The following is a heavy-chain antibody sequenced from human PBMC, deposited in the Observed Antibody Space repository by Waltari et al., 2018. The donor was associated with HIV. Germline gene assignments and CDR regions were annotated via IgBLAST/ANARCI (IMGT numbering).Heavy chain of an antibody. D-gene: IGHD3-22*01. Sequence: QVQLVESGGGVVQPGRSLSLSCAASGFTFSSYAMPWVRPAPGKGLEWVAVISYDGSNKYYADSVKGRFTISRDNSKNTLYLQMNSLRAEDTAVYYCARPDEYYYDSSGYGYWGQGTLVTVSS. CDR2: ISYDGSNK. J-gene: IGHJ4*02. CDR3: ARPDEYYYDSSGYGY. V-gene: IGHV3-30-3*01. CDR1: GFTFSSYA.